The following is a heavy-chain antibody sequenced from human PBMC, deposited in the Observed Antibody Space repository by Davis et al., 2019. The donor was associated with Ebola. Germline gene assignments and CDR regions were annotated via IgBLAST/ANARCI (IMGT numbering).Heavy chain of an antibody. CDR1: GFTFSSYG. CDR2: IWYDGSNK. Sequence: PGGSLRLSCAASGFTFSSYGMHWVRQAPGKGLEWVAVIWYDGSNKYYADSVKGRFTISRDNSKNTLYLQMNSLRAEDTAVYYCAKVAVAAPYYYGMDVWGQGTTVTVSS. V-gene: IGHV3-33*06. J-gene: IGHJ6*02. D-gene: IGHD6-19*01. CDR3: AKVAVAAPYYYGMDV.